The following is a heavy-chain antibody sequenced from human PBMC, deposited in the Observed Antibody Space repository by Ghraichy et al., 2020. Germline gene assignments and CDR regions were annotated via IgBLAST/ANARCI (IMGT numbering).Heavy chain of an antibody. Sequence: GGSLRLSCAASGFTFSSYDMHWVRQATGKGLEWVSAIGTAGDTYYPGSVKGRFTISTENAKNTLYLQMNSLRAGDTAVYYCARGESGGDYGDLGALDGWGQGTLVTVSS. D-gene: IGHD4-17*01. CDR2: IGTAGDT. CDR3: ARGESGGDYGDLGALDG. CDR1: GFTFSSYD. J-gene: IGHJ4*02. V-gene: IGHV3-13*01.